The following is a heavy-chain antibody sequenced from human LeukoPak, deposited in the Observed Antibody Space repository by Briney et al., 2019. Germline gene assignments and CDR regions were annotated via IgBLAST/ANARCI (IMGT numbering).Heavy chain of an antibody. CDR1: GGSISSYY. V-gene: IGHV4-59*01. J-gene: IGHJ4*02. Sequence: PSETLSLTCTVSGGSISSYYWSWIRQPPGKGLEWIGYIHYSGSTNYNPSLKSRATISVDTSQNQFSLKLSSVTAADTAVYYCARDPRSATLGLWGQGTLVTVSS. CDR3: ARDPRSATLGL. CDR2: IHYSGST. D-gene: IGHD3/OR15-3a*01.